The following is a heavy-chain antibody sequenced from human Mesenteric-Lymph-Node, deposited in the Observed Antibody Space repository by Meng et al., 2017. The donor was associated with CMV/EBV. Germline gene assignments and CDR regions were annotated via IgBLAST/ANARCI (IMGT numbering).Heavy chain of an antibody. Sequence: GSLRLSCTVSGGPISSSSYYWGWIRQPPGKGLERIGSIYYSGSTYYNPSLKSRVTIAVDTSKNQFSLKLSSVTAEDTAVYYCARDGFGCSSTSCWFDPWGQGTMVTVSS. J-gene: IGHJ5*02. D-gene: IGHD2-2*01. CDR2: IYYSGST. V-gene: IGHV4-39*07. CDR1: GGPISSSSYY. CDR3: ARDGFGCSSTSCWFDP.